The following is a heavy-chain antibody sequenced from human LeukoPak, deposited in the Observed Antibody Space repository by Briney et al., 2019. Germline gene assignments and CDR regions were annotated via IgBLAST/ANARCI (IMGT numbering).Heavy chain of an antibody. D-gene: IGHD1-26*01. V-gene: IGHV3-23*03. CDR2: IYSGGST. CDR3: ARGYGRIVGATGGY. Sequence: GGSLRLSCAASGFTFDHYAMSWVRQAPGKGLEWVSVIYSGGSTYYADSVKGRFTISRDNSKNTLYLQMNSLRAEDTAVYYCARGYGRIVGATGGYWGQGTLVTVSS. CDR1: GFTFDHYA. J-gene: IGHJ4*02.